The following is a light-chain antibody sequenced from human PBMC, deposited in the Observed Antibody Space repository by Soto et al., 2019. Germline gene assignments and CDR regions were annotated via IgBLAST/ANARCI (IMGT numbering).Light chain of an antibody. CDR3: QQFNSFPLP. J-gene: IGKJ4*01. CDR1: QSVSNNY. Sequence: EIVLTQSPGTLSLSPGERATLSCRASQSVSNNYLAWYQQKPGQAPRLLIYGASSRATDIPDRFSGSGSGTDFTLTISSLQPEDFATYYCQQFNSFPLPFGGGTKVDIK. V-gene: IGKV3-20*01. CDR2: GAS.